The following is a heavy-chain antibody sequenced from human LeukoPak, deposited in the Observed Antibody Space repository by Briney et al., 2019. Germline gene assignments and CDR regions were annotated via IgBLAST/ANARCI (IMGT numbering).Heavy chain of an antibody. CDR3: ARIVGSSGPRDY. CDR1: GGSFSSEA. V-gene: IGHV1-69*05. J-gene: IGHJ4*02. Sequence: SVKVSCKAFGGSFSSEAISWVRQAPGQGLEWMGGIIPIFGTANYAQKFQGRVTITTDESTSTAYMEVSSLRSEDTAVYYCARIVGSSGPRDYWGQGTLVTVSS. D-gene: IGHD6-19*01. CDR2: IIPIFGTA.